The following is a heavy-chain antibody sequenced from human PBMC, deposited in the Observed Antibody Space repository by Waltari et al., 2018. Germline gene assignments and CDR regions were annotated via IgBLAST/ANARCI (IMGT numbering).Heavy chain of an antibody. CDR3: AREDYGDLDY. J-gene: IGHJ4*02. CDR2: INSDGSST. Sequence: EVQLVESGGGLVQPGGSVSLSCAASGFPFHTYRAHGAPQSPGKGLVLVSRINSDGSSTSYADSVKGRFTISRDNAKNTLYLQMNSLRAEDTAVYYCAREDYGDLDYWGQGTLVTVSS. V-gene: IGHV3-74*01. CDR1: GFPFHTYR. D-gene: IGHD4-17*01.